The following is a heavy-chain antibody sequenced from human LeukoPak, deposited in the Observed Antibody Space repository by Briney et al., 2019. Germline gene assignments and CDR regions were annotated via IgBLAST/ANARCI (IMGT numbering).Heavy chain of an antibody. Sequence: PGRSLRLSCAASGFTFSTYGKHWVGQAPGKGLEWVSVISYDGRDKYYADSVKGRFTISRDNSKNTLSLQMNSLRAEDTALYYCAKGALEYGYNPISDAFDIWGQGTMVTVSS. CDR2: ISYDGRDK. V-gene: IGHV3-30*18. CDR1: GFTFSTYG. J-gene: IGHJ3*02. CDR3: AKGALEYGYNPISDAFDI. D-gene: IGHD5-24*01.